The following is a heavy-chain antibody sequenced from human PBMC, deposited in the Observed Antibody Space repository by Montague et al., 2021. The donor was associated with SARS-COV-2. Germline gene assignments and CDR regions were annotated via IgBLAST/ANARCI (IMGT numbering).Heavy chain of an antibody. CDR3: ARQHGRGFVVTGFETYFDY. J-gene: IGHJ4*02. CDR2: IYYSGSN. CDR1: GGSISSSCYY. D-gene: IGHD2-15*01. V-gene: IGHV4-39*01. Sequence: SETLSLTCTVSGGSISSSCYYWGWLRQPPGKGLEWIGNIYYSGSNNYNSSLQSRVTITVDTSKNQFSLRLDSMTAADTAVYYCARQHGRGFVVTGFETYFDYWGQGSLVIVSS.